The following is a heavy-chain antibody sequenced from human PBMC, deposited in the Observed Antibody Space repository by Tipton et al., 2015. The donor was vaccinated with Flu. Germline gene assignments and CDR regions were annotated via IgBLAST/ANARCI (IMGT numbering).Heavy chain of an antibody. CDR1: GGSMRSGSFY. J-gene: IGHJ4*02. CDR3: ARVSPRRITSIQVVMLPEGYFDH. V-gene: IGHV4-61*02. D-gene: IGHD1-14*01. Sequence: TLSLTCSVSGGSMRSGSFYWSWIRQPAGKGLEYIGRVYNSGSTSYNPSLESRVKISIDTSKKEFSLELRSVTAADTGVYYCARVSPRRITSIQVVMLPEGYFDHWGQGALVTVSS. CDR2: VYNSGST.